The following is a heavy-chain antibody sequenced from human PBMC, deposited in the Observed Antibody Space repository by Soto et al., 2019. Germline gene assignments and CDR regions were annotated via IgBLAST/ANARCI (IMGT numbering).Heavy chain of an antibody. Sequence: GGSLRLSCAASGFRFSSYAMDWVRQAPGKGLEWVSAISADGATTFYADSVKGRFTISRDNSKSTLYLQMNSLRAEDTAVYYCARDFSYDILTGYRYFDYWGQGTLVTVSS. CDR1: GFRFSSYA. D-gene: IGHD3-9*01. CDR3: ARDFSYDILTGYRYFDY. V-gene: IGHV3-23*01. CDR2: ISADGATT. J-gene: IGHJ4*02.